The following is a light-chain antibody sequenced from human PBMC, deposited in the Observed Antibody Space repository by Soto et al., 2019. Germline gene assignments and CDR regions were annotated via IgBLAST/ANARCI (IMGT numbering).Light chain of an antibody. CDR1: QSVSNSS. Sequence: EIVLTQSPGTLSLSPGERATFSCRASQSVSNSSLAWYHQKPGQAPRLLLFAASRRAIGIPDTFSGSGSGTDFTLTISRLEPEDFAVYYCQVYGNSPMYTFGQGTRLELK. CDR3: QVYGNSPMYT. V-gene: IGKV3-20*01. J-gene: IGKJ2*01. CDR2: AAS.